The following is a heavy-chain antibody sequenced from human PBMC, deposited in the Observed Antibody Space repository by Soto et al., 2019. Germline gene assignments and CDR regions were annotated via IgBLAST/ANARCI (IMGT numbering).Heavy chain of an antibody. V-gene: IGHV3-23*01. CDR2: ISGSGGST. CDR3: TSFGVGQNYHYYHYGMEG. CDR1: VFTFSSYA. Sequence: PVGSLRLSCASSVFTFSSYAMSCVRQAPGKGLEWVSAISGSGGSTYYADSVKGRFTISRDNSKNTLYLQMNSLRAEDTAVYYCTSFGVGQNYHYYHYGMEGWGQGTTVNV. J-gene: IGHJ6*01. D-gene: IGHD3-3*01.